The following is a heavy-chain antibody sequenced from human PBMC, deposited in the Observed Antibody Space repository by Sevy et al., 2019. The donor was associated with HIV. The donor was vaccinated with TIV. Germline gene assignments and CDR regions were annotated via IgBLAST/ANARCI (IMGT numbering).Heavy chain of an antibody. CDR2: IRYDGSNK. D-gene: IGHD6-13*01. CDR3: AKEIFYSSSWLRTYYYYYYMDV. J-gene: IGHJ6*03. Sequence: GGSLRLSCAASGFTFSSYGMHWVRQAPGKGLEWVAFIRYDGSNKYYADSVKGRFTISRDNSKNTLYLQMNGLRAEETAVYYCAKEIFYSSSWLRTYYYYYYMDVWGKGTTVTVSS. CDR1: GFTFSSYG. V-gene: IGHV3-30*02.